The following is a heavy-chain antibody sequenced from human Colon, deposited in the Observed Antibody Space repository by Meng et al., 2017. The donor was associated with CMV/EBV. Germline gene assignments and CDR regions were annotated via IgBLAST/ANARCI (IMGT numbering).Heavy chain of an antibody. CDR3: ARGPEGYCSSTSCYTLDY. CDR2: INPNGGGT. J-gene: IGHJ4*02. Sequence: ASVKVSCKASGYTFTDYYLHWVRQAPGQGLEWMGWINPNGGGTDYAQTFQGRVLMTWDASVTTAYLELYRLTSDDTAVYYCARGPEGYCSSTSCYTLDYWGQGTLVTVSS. V-gene: IGHV1-2*02. CDR1: GYTFTDYY. D-gene: IGHD2-2*02.